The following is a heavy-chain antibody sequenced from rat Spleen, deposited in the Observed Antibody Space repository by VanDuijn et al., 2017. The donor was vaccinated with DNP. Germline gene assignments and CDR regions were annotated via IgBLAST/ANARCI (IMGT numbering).Heavy chain of an antibody. V-gene: IGHV5-20*01. CDR1: GFTFSDYY. J-gene: IGHJ1*01. Sequence: EVQLVESGGGSVQPGRSLKLSCAASGFTFSDYYMAWVRQAPTTGLEWIAYISYDGGSFYYGESVRGRFTISRDNAKSTLYLQMDSLRSEETATYYCARTHFNYGSYEGYFDFWGPGTMVTVSS. CDR3: ARTHFNYGSYEGYFDF. D-gene: IGHD1-3*01. CDR2: ISYDGGSF.